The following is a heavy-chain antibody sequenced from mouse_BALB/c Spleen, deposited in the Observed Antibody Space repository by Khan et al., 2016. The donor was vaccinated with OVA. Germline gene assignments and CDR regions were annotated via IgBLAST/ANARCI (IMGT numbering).Heavy chain of an antibody. CDR3: ARNPFAY. J-gene: IGHJ3*01. CDR1: GYTFTSYW. V-gene: IGHV1-52*01. CDR2: IDPYDSET. Sequence: VQRVESGTELVRPGTSVKLSCKASGYTFTSYWMNWIKQRPEQGLEWIGRIDPYDSETHYNQKFKDKATLTVDKSSNTAYMQLTSLTSEDSAVYYCARNPFAYWGQGTLVTVSA.